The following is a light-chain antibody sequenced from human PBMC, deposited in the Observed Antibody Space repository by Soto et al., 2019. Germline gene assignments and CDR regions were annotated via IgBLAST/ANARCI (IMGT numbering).Light chain of an antibody. CDR3: ASYAGNDIVL. V-gene: IGLV2-8*02. CDR2: EVY. Sequence: QSALTQPPSASRSPGQSVTISCTGTSSDVGSYGYVSWYQQHSGKAPKLMLYEVYKRPSGVPDRFSGSRSGNTASLTVSGLQSEDEANYYCASYAGNDIVLFGGGTKLT. J-gene: IGLJ2*01. CDR1: SSDVGSYGY.